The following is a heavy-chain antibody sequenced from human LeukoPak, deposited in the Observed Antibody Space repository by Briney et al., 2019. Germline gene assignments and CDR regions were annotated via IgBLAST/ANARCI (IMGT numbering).Heavy chain of an antibody. CDR1: GYTFTGYY. D-gene: IGHD3-22*01. CDR3: AGAYYYDSSGYYYYYYGMDV. Sequence: ASVKVSCKASGYTFTGYYMHWVRQAPGQGLEWMGWINPNSGGTNYAQKFQGRVTMTRDTSISTAYMELSRLRSDDTAAYYCAGAYYYDSSGYYYYYYGMDVWGQGTTVTVSS. J-gene: IGHJ6*02. V-gene: IGHV1-2*02. CDR2: INPNSGGT.